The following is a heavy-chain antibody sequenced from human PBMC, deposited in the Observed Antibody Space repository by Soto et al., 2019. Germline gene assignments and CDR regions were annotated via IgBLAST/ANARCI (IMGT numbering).Heavy chain of an antibody. CDR2: ISYDGSNK. Sequence: QVQLVESGGGVVQPGRSLRLSCAASGFTFSSYAMHWVRQAPGKGLEWVAVISYDGSNKYYADSVKGRFTISRDNSKNTLYLQMNSLRAEDTAVYCCAREYVVVTATMYYYYGMDVWGQGTTVTVSS. CDR3: AREYVVVTATMYYYYGMDV. D-gene: IGHD2-21*02. V-gene: IGHV3-30-3*01. CDR1: GFTFSSYA. J-gene: IGHJ6*02.